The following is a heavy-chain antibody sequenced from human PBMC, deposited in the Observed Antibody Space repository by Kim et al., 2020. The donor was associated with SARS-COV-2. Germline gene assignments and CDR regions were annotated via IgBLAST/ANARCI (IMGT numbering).Heavy chain of an antibody. CDR1: GFTVSGNY. CDR2: IFSGGGT. Sequence: GGSLRLSCAASGFTVSGNYMSWVRQAPGRGLEWVSLIFSGGGTYYADSVGGRFTISRDHSKNTLYLQMDSLRAEDTALYYCARVVRGRHFDCWGQGALVT. V-gene: IGHV3-53*01. D-gene: IGHD3-10*02. CDR3: ARVVRGRHFDC. J-gene: IGHJ4*02.